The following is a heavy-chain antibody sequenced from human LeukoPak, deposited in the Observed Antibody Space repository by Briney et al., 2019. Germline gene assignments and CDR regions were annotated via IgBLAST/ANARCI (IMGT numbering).Heavy chain of an antibody. V-gene: IGHV5-51*01. D-gene: IGHD3-10*01. CDR1: GYSFTSYW. CDR3: ARLDPTRYYGSGSYRRGAFDI. CDR2: IYPGDSDT. Sequence: KCGESLKISCKGSGYSFTSYWIGWVRQMPGKGLEWMGIIYPGDSDTRYSPSFQGQVTISADKSISTAYLQWSSLKASDTAMYYCARLDPTRYYGSGSYRRGAFDIWGQGTMVTVSS. J-gene: IGHJ3*02.